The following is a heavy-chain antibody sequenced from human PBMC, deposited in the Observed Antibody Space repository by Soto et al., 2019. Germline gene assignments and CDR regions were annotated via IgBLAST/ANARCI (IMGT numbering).Heavy chain of an antibody. V-gene: IGHV1-69*13. J-gene: IGHJ6*02. CDR3: ARDEGCISTSCYDSYYYGMDV. CDR2: IIPIFGTA. D-gene: IGHD2-2*01. CDR1: GGTFSSYA. Sequence: SVKVSCKASGGTFSSYAISWVRQAPGQGLEWMGGIIPIFGTANYAQKFQGRVTITADESTSTAYMELSSLRSEDTAVYYCARDEGCISTSCYDSYYYGMDVWGQGTTVTVSS.